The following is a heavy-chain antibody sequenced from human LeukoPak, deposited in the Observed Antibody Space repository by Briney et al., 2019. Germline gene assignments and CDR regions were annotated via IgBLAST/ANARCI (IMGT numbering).Heavy chain of an antibody. V-gene: IGHV4-59*12. CDR1: GGPISSYY. CDR3: AGEKNGGNSRGWFDP. J-gene: IGHJ5*02. CDR2: MYYSGST. D-gene: IGHD4-23*01. Sequence: SETLSLTCTVSGGPISSYYWSWIRQTPGKGLEWIGYMYYSGSTNYNPSLKSRVTISVDTSKNQFSLKLSSVTAADTAVYYCAGEKNGGNSRGWFDPWGQGTLVTVSS.